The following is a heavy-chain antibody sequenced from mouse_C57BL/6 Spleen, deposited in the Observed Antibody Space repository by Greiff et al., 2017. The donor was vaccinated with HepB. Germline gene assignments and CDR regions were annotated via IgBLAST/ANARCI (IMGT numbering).Heavy chain of an antibody. CDR2: IYPRSGNT. D-gene: IGHD1-1*01. CDR3: ARDTTVVATDYFDY. J-gene: IGHJ2*01. Sequence: QVQLKESGAELARPGALVKLSCKASGYTFTSYGISWVKQRTGQGLEWIGEIYPRSGNTYYNEKFKGKATLTADKSSSTAYMELRSLTSEDSAVYFCARDTTVVATDYFDYWGQGTTLTVSS. CDR1: GYTFTSYG. V-gene: IGHV1-81*01.